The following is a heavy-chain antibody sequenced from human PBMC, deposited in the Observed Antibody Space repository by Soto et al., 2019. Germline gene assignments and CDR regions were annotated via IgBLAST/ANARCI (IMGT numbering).Heavy chain of an antibody. D-gene: IGHD3-10*01. CDR3: ATSYGSGYRAFDY. V-gene: IGHV1-69*02. CDR2: VNPILSLS. CDR1: GDTFNFYS. Sequence: QVQLVQSGAEVKMPGSSVKVSCKASGDTFNFYSINWVRQAPGLGLEWLGRVNPILSLSNYAQRFQGRVTMTADKSTSTAYMILNSLKSEDTAIYYCATSYGSGYRAFDYWGQGALVTVSS. J-gene: IGHJ4*02.